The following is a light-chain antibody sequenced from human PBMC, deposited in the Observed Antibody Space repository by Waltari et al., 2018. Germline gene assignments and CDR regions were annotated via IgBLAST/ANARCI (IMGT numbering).Light chain of an antibody. J-gene: IGKJ2*01. Sequence: DIVLTQSPGTLSLSPGERATLSCRASQSVSSSNLAWYQQKPGQAPRLLIDGASRRATDIPDRFSGSGSGTDFTLMISRLEPEDFAVYHCQQYDSSPPRYTFGQGTMLEI. CDR3: QQYDSSPPRYT. CDR1: QSVSSSN. V-gene: IGKV3-20*01. CDR2: GAS.